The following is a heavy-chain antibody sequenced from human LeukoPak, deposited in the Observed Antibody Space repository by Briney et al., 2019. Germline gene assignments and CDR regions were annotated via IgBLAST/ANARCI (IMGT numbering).Heavy chain of an antibody. CDR2: IYWDEDK. J-gene: IGHJ5*02. CDR3: AHSPANSSSCYRTWFDP. D-gene: IGHD6-13*01. CDR1: GCALSLSGVG. Sequence: GPTLVNPIQTLTLTSTFSGCALSLSGVGVGWVRQPPGKALERLAIIYWDEDKRYSPSLKSRLTITKDTSKNQVVITLTNLDSVDTAAYYCAHSPANSSSCYRTWFDPWGQGTLVTVSS. V-gene: IGHV2-5*02.